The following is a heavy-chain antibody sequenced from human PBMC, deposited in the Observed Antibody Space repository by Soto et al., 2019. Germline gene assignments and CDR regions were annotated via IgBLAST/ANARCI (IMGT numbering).Heavy chain of an antibody. CDR3: ASQTSGYYYYGMDV. Sequence: EVQLVESGGGLVKPGGSLRLSCAASGFTFSSYSMNWVRQAPGKGLEWVSSISSSNTYIYYADSVQGRFTISRDNAKNSLYLQMNSLSAEDTAVYYCASQTSGYYYYGMDVWGQGTTVTVSS. J-gene: IGHJ6*02. CDR1: GFTFSSYS. CDR2: ISSSNTYI. V-gene: IGHV3-21*01.